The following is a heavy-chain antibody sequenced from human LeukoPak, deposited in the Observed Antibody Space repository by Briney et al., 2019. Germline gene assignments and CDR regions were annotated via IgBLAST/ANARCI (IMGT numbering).Heavy chain of an antibody. Sequence: TGGSLRLSCAASGFTFSSCAMSWVRQAPGKGLEWVSTIIDSGNSIYYADSAEGRFTISRDNSKNTLYLQMNSLRAGDTAAYYCAKDPIFSGSYGVFDYWGLGTLVTVSS. CDR2: IIDSGNSI. J-gene: IGHJ4*02. D-gene: IGHD1-26*01. CDR1: GFTFSSCA. CDR3: AKDPIFSGSYGVFDY. V-gene: IGHV3-23*01.